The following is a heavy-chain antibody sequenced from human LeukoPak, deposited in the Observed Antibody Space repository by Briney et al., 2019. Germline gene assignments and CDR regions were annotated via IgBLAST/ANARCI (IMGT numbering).Heavy chain of an antibody. CDR2: ISYDGSNK. D-gene: IGHD3-22*01. V-gene: IGHV3-30*18. J-gene: IGHJ4*02. CDR1: GFTFSSYG. Sequence: GGSLRLSCAASGFTFSSYGMHWARQAPGKGLEWVAVISYDGSNKYYADSVKGRFTISRDNSKNTLYLQMNSLRAEDTAVYYCAKEGDSSGYYRYFDYWGQGTLVTVSS. CDR3: AKEGDSSGYYRYFDY.